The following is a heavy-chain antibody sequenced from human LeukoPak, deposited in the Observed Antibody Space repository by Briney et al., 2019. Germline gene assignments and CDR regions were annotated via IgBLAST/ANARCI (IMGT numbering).Heavy chain of an antibody. J-gene: IGHJ4*02. D-gene: IGHD5-18*01. CDR3: AREDTAMVKL. Sequence: PSETLSLTCTVSGGSISSYYWSWIRQPPGKGLEWIGYIYYNGSTNYNPSLKSRVTISVDTSKNQFSLKLSSVTAADTAVYYCAREDTAMVKLWGQGTLVTVSS. CDR2: IYYNGST. CDR1: GGSISSYY. V-gene: IGHV4-59*01.